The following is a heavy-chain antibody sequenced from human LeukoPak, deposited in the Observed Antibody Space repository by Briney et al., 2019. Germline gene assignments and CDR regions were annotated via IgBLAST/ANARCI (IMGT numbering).Heavy chain of an antibody. CDR1: GGSISSGDYY. CDR2: IYYSGST. Sequence: TLSLTCTVSGGSISSGDYYWSWIRQPPGKGLGWIGYIYYSGSTYYNPSLKSRVTISVDTSKNQFSLKLSSVTAADTAVYYCARYTFGGYYFDYWGQGTLVTVSS. CDR3: ARYTFGGYYFDY. D-gene: IGHD3-16*01. J-gene: IGHJ4*02. V-gene: IGHV4-30-4*08.